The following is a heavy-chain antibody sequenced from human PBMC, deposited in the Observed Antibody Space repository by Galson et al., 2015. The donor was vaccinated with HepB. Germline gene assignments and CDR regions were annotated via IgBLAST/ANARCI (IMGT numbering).Heavy chain of an antibody. CDR3: TPIDKKGYIFGFY. CDR2: IKSKTDGGTT. D-gene: IGHD3-9*01. J-gene: IGHJ4*02. Sequence: SLRLSCAASGFTLSNAWVSWVRQAPGKGLEWVGRIKSKTDGGTTDYAAPVKGRFTISRDDSKNTLYLQMNSLKTDDTAVYYCTPIDKKGYIFGFYWGQGTLVTVSS. V-gene: IGHV3-15*01. CDR1: GFTLSNAW.